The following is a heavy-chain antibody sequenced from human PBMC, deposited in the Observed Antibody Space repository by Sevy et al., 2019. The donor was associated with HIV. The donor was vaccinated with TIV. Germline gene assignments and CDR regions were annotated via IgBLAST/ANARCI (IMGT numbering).Heavy chain of an antibody. CDR2: ISGSDNYI. D-gene: IGHD5-12*01. V-gene: IGHV3-21*01. J-gene: IGHJ3*02. CDR1: GFTFSSYS. Sequence: GGSLRLSCAVSGFTFSSYSMNWVRQAPGKGLEWVSSISGSDNYIYYADSVKDRFTISRDNAKNSRYLQMNSLRAEDTAVYYCASNIRARYSGYKYDAFDIWGQGTMVTVSS. CDR3: ASNIRARYSGYKYDAFDI.